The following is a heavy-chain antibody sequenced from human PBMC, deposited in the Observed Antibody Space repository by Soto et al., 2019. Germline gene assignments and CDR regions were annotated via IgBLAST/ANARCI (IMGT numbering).Heavy chain of an antibody. D-gene: IGHD6-6*01. V-gene: IGHV3-74*01. CDR3: ARELLSARQAYYGMDV. CDR2: INSDGSST. CDR1: GFTFSSYW. J-gene: IGHJ6*02. Sequence: GGSLRLSCAASGFTFSSYWMHWVRQAPGKGLVWVSRINSDGSSTSYADSVKGRFTISRDNAKNTLYLQMNSLRAEDTAVYYCARELLSARQAYYGMDVWGQGTTVTVSS.